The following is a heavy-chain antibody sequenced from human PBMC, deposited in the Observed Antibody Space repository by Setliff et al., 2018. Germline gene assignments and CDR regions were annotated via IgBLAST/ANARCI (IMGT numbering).Heavy chain of an antibody. CDR1: GYTLTELS. CDR3: APLTRRYGSGSYPFDY. CDR2: FDPEDGET. D-gene: IGHD3-10*01. J-gene: IGHJ4*02. V-gene: IGHV1-24*01. Sequence: WASVKVSCKVSGYTLTELSMHWVRQAPGKGLEWMGGFDPEDGETIYAQKFQGRVTMTEDTSTDTACMELSSLRSEDTAVYYCAPLTRRYGSGSYPFDYWGQGTLVTVSS.